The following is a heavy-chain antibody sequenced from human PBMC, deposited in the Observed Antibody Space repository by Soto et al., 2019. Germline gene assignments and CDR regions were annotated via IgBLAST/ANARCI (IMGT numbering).Heavy chain of an antibody. J-gene: IGHJ5*02. V-gene: IGHV4-59*12. Sequence: PSETLSLTCTVSGNSISRYYWSWIRQPPGKELEWIGYMYNSGRANYNPSLKSRVTMAVDTSKNQFSLNLSSVTAADTAVYYCARVPDRWGQGTLVTVSS. CDR1: GNSISRYY. CDR2: MYNSGRA. CDR3: ARVPDR. D-gene: IGHD2-2*01.